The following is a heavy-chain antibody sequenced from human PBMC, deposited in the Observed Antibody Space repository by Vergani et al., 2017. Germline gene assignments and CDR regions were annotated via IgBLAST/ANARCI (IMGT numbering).Heavy chain of an antibody. CDR3: ARDRNRYDFDAFDI. V-gene: IGHV1-3*04. CDR2: INTGNGNT. Sequence: QVQLVQSGAEVKKPGSSVKVSCKASGYTFTSYAMHWVRQAPGQRLEWMGWINTGNGNTKYSQKFQGRVTITRDTSASTAYMELSSLRAEDTAVYYCARDRNRYDFDAFDIWGQGTMVTVSS. D-gene: IGHD3-3*01. CDR1: GYTFTSYA. J-gene: IGHJ3*02.